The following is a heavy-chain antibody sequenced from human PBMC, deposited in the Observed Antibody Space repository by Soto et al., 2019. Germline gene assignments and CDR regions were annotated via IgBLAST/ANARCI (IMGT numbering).Heavy chain of an antibody. Sequence: EVQLLESGGGLVQPGGSLRLSCAASGITISNYPMSWVRQAPGKGLDWVSGISGSGDRTYYAHSAKGRFTISKDISKNSLALQLDSLGVDDTAVYFCVKDDGGPPSTPPLWGQGTLVTVSS. CDR2: ISGSGDRT. CDR1: GITISNYP. CDR3: VKDDGGPPSTPPL. D-gene: IGHD2-15*01. J-gene: IGHJ4*02. V-gene: IGHV3-23*01.